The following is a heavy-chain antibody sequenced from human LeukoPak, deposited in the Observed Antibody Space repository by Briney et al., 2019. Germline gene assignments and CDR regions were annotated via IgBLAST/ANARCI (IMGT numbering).Heavy chain of an antibody. CDR3: ARDPKSGEWLGAFDI. V-gene: IGHV3-7*01. Sequence: GGSLRLSCAASGFTFSSYWMSWVRQALGKGLEWVANIKQDGSEKYYVDSVKGRFTISRDNAKNSLYLQMNSLRAEDTAVYYCARDPKSGEWLGAFDIWGQGTMVTVSS. CDR2: IKQDGSEK. CDR1: GFTFSSYW. D-gene: IGHD6-19*01. J-gene: IGHJ3*02.